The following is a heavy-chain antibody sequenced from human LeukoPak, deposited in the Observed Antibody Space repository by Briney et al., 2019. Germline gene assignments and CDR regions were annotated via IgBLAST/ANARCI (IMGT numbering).Heavy chain of an antibody. CDR1: GYTFTSYD. Sequence: GASVKVSCKASGYTFTSYDINWVRQATGQGLEWMGWMNPNSGNTGYAQKFQGRVTMTRNTSISTAYMELSSLRAEDTAVHYCAKAMDPDIVVVPAAIGYWGQGTLVTVSS. D-gene: IGHD2-2*01. CDR3: AKAMDPDIVVVPAAIGY. CDR2: MNPNSGNT. J-gene: IGHJ4*02. V-gene: IGHV1-8*01.